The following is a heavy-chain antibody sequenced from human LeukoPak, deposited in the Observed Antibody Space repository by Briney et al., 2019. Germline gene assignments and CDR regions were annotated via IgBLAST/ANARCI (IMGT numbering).Heavy chain of an antibody. CDR1: GFTFSSYW. CDR2: INPDGSST. CDR3: ARYCSGGSCYSEDFDY. Sequence: PGGSLRLSCAAPGFTFSSYWMHWVRQAPGKGLVWVSRINPDGSSTNYADSVKGRFTISRDNAKNTLFLQMNSLRAEDTAVYYCARYCSGGSCYSEDFDYWGQGILVTVSS. V-gene: IGHV3-74*01. J-gene: IGHJ4*02. D-gene: IGHD2-15*01.